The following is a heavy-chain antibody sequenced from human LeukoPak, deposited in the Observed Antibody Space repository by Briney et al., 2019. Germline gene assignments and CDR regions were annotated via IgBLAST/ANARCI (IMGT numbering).Heavy chain of an antibody. CDR3: ARMIAAAGTEYFDL. Sequence: SETLSLTCIVSGGSISNYYWSWIRQPPRKGLEWIGYVHYSGNTNYNPSLKSRVTISVDTSKNQFSLKLNSMTATDTAVYYCARMIAAAGTEYFDLWGRGTLVTVSS. CDR1: GGSISNYY. J-gene: IGHJ2*01. D-gene: IGHD6-13*01. V-gene: IGHV4-59*01. CDR2: VHYSGNT.